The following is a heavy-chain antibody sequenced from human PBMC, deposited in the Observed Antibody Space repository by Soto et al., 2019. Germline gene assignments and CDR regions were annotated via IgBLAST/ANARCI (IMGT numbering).Heavy chain of an antibody. CDR1: GGSISSYY. Sequence: SETLPLTCTVSGGSISSYYWSWIRQPPGKGLEWIGYIYYSGSTNYNPSLKSRVTISVDTSKNQFSLKLSSVTAADTAVYYCAREPRSLTGSPYNWFDPWGQGTLVTVSS. V-gene: IGHV4-59*01. CDR3: AREPRSLTGSPYNWFDP. CDR2: IYYSGST. J-gene: IGHJ5*02. D-gene: IGHD3-10*01.